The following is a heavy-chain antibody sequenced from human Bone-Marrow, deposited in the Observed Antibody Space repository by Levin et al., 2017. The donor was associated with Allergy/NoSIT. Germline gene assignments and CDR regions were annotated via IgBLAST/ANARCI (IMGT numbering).Heavy chain of an antibody. Sequence: PAASVKVSCAASGFTFSSYAMSWVRQAPGKGLEWVSAISGSGGTIYYADSVKGRFTISRDNSKNTLYLQMNSLRAEDTAVYYCAKDSGVSGRLRFDPWGQGTLVTVSS. V-gene: IGHV3-23*01. D-gene: IGHD3-10*01. CDR2: ISGSGGTI. J-gene: IGHJ5*02. CDR1: GFTFSSYA. CDR3: AKDSGVSGRLRFDP.